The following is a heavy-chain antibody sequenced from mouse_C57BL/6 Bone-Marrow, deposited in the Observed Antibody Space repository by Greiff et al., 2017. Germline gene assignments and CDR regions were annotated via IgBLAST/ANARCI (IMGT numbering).Heavy chain of an antibody. J-gene: IGHJ1*03. D-gene: IGHD1-1*01. CDR2: ISNKANGYTS. Sequence: EVLLVQSGGGLVQPGGSLSISCAASGYTFTDYYMSWVRQPPGKALEWMGFISNKANGYTSEYNVSVKGRFTISRDTSPSILHLQLLALRAAASATYDGARTAVVADWYFAYWGTGTPVTVSA. V-gene: IGHV7-3*01. CDR1: GYTFTDYY. CDR3: ARTAVVADWYFAY.